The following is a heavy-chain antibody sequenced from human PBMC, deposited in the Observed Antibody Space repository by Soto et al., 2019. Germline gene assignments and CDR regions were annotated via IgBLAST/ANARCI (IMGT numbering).Heavy chain of an antibody. D-gene: IGHD6-6*01. CDR2: IRTYYGTT. Sequence: ASLKVSCKAPGYTFSNYAISWARHAPGQGLERMGWIRTYYGTTNDAQNFQGRVALTKDTSTGTATMEVRSLRSDDTAVYYCARERIEYEVHRDSMAVWRQGTSVTV. V-gene: IGHV1-18*01. CDR1: GYTFSNYA. J-gene: IGHJ6*02. CDR3: ARERIEYEVHRDSMAV.